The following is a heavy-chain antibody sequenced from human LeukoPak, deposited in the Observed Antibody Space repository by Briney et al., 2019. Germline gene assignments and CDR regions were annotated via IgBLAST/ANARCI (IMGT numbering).Heavy chain of an antibody. CDR2: IKQDGSEK. CDR3: ARDHNGYYADYYFDY. J-gene: IGHJ4*02. Sequence: GGSLRLSCAASGFTFSSYWMSWVRQAPGKGLEWVANIKQDGSEKCYVDSVKGRFTISRDNAKNSLYLQMNSLRAEDTAVYYCARDHNGYYADYYFDYWGQGTLVTVSS. CDR1: GFTFSSYW. D-gene: IGHD5-12*01. V-gene: IGHV3-7*01.